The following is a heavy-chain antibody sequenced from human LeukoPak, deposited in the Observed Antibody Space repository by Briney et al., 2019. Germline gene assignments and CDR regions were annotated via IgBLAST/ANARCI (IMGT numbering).Heavy chain of an antibody. CDR2: ISGSGDTT. CDR1: GFTFSGYA. D-gene: IGHD1-26*01. CDR3: AKSRGESRGASNY. J-gene: IGHJ4*02. V-gene: IGHV3-23*01. Sequence: GGSLRLSCAASGFTFSGYAMNWVRQAPGKGLEWVSFISGSGDTTYYADSVKGRFTISRDNSKNTLYLQMNSLRAEDTAVYYCAKSRGESRGASNYWGQGTLVTVSS.